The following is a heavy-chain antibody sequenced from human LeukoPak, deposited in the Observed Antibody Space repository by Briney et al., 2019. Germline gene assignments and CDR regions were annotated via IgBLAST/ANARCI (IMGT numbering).Heavy chain of an antibody. CDR1: GGSFSGYY. CDR2: INHSGST. V-gene: IGHV4-34*01. D-gene: IGHD1-26*01. CDR3: ATRGSYSHFDC. Sequence: SETLSLTCAVYGGSFSGYYWSWIRQPPGKGLEWIGEINHSGSTNYNPSLKSRVTISVDTSKNQFSLKLSSVTAADTAVYYCATRGSYSHFDCWGQGTLVTVSS. J-gene: IGHJ4*02.